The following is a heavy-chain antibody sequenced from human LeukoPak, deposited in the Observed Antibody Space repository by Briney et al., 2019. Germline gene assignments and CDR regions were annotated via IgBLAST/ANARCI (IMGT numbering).Heavy chain of an antibody. V-gene: IGHV4-38-2*02. CDR3: VRDRISVTDPPNWFDP. CDR2: IYHSGRT. Sequence: PSETLSPTCTVSGYSISSGYYWGWIRQPPGKGLEWIGSIYHSGRTYYNPSLKSRVTISLDMSKNQFSLKVGSVTAADTAVYYCVRDRISVTDPPNWFDPWGQGTLVTVSS. J-gene: IGHJ5*02. D-gene: IGHD6-19*01. CDR1: GYSISSGYY.